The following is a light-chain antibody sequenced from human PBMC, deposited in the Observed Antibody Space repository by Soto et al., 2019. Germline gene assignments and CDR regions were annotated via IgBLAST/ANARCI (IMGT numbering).Light chain of an antibody. CDR2: DAS. CDR1: QSVNTR. V-gene: IGKV1-5*01. CDR3: QQYQSYSET. J-gene: IGKJ3*01. Sequence: DIQMTQSPPALSASVGDRVTITCRASQSVNTRLAWYQQKPGKAPKLLIHDASSLQTGVPSRFSGSGSGTEFTLTISSLQPDDFATYYCQQYQSYSETFGHGTKVDI.